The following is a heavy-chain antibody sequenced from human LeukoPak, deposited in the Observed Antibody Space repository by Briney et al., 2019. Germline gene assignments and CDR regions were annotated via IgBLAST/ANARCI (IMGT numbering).Heavy chain of an antibody. D-gene: IGHD5-18*01. CDR3: AKDPRGYSYGYVDY. Sequence: TGGSLRLSCAASGFTFSSYAMSWVRQAPGKGLEWVSAISGSGGSTYYADSVKGRFTISRDNSKNTLYPQMNSLRAEDTAVYYCAKDPRGYSYGYVDYWGQGTLVTVSS. CDR2: ISGSGGST. V-gene: IGHV3-23*01. CDR1: GFTFSSYA. J-gene: IGHJ4*02.